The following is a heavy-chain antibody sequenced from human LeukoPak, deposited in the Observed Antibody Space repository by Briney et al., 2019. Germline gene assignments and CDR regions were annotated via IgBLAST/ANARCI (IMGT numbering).Heavy chain of an antibody. J-gene: IGHJ4*02. CDR3: ARGVGAHIGSAFDY. CDR1: GGTFSSYA. CDR2: IIPIFGTA. V-gene: IGHV1-69*13. D-gene: IGHD1-26*01. Sequence: SVKVSCKASGGTFSSYAISWVRQAPGQGLEWMGGIIPIFGTANYEQKFQGRVTITADESTSTAYMELRSLRSEDTAVYYCARGVGAHIGSAFDYWGRGTPVSVSS.